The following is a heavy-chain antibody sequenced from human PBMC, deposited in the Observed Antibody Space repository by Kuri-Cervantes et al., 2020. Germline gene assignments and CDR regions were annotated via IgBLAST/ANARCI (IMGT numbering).Heavy chain of an antibody. CDR2: INYSGST. CDR3: AKAYGDADLPFGDS. CDR1: GGSFAGYY. Sequence: LETLSLTCAVYGGSFAGYYWGWIRQPPGKGLEWIGEINYSGSTNYNPSLKSRVTVSADTAKNQFSLKLNSVAAADTAVYYCAKAYGDADLPFGDSWGQGTLVTVSS. V-gene: IGHV4-34*01. J-gene: IGHJ4*02. D-gene: IGHD4-17*01.